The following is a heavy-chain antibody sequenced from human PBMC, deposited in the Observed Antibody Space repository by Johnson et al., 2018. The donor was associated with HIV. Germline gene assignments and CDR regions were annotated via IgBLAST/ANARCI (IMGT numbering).Heavy chain of an antibody. CDR3: ARTPIRTSETGAFDI. J-gene: IGHJ3*02. V-gene: IGHV3-30*02. CDR1: GFTFSSYG. CDR2: IRYDGSNK. D-gene: IGHD1-1*01. Sequence: QVQLVESGGGVVQPGGSLRLSCAASGFTFSSYGMHWVRQAPGKGLEWVAFIRYDGSNKYYADSVKGRFTISRDNSKNTLALQMNSLRAEDTAVYYCARTPIRTSETGAFDIWGQGTMVTVSS.